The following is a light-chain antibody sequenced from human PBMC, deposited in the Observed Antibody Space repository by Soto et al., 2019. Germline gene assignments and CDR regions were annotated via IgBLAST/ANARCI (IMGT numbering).Light chain of an antibody. CDR1: SSNIGSNQ. CDR2: RSD. Sequence: QSVLTQPPSASGTPGQRVTISCSGSSSNIGSNQVYWYQQFPGMAPKLLMYRSDQRPTGVPDRFSGSRSGTSASLAISGLRSDDEADYYCSARDDFLSGVVFGGGNKLTVL. V-gene: IGLV1-47*01. J-gene: IGLJ2*01. CDR3: SARDDFLSGVV.